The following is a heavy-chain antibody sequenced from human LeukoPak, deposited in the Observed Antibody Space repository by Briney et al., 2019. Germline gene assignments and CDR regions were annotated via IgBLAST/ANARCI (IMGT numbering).Heavy chain of an antibody. V-gene: IGHV3-9*01. Sequence: PGGSLRLSRAGSGFIFNNYAMHWVRQPPGKGLEWVSGISWNSGTIDYADSVRGRFTISRDNAKNSLYLQMDSLRVEDTAVYYCARRRYNWNAIDYWGQGTLVTVSS. CDR1: GFIFNNYA. CDR3: ARRRYNWNAIDY. J-gene: IGHJ4*02. D-gene: IGHD1-20*01. CDR2: ISWNSGTI.